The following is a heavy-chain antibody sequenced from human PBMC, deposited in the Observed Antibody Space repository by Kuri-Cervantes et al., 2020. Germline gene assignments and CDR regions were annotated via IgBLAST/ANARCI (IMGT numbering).Heavy chain of an antibody. J-gene: IGHJ6*03. Sequence: LSLTCAASGFTFSSYSMNWVRQAPGKGLEWVSYISSSSSTIYYADSVKGRFTISRDNAKNSLYLQMNSLRAEDTAVYYCARRALSSFYYYYMDVWGKGTTVTVSS. CDR1: GFTFSSYS. CDR3: ARRALSSFYYYYMDV. V-gene: IGHV3-48*01. CDR2: ISSSSSTI. D-gene: IGHD2-2*01.